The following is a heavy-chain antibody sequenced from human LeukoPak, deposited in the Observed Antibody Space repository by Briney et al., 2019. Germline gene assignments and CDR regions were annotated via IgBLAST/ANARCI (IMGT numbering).Heavy chain of an antibody. CDR1: GYTFTSYD. CDR2: MNPNSGNT. CDR3: ARVRYYYDSSGYYLLDY. J-gene: IGHJ4*02. Sequence: ASVKVSCKASGYTFTSYDINWVRQATGQGLEWMGWMNPNSGNTGYAQKFQGRVTITRNTSISTAYMELSSLRSEDTAVYYCARVRYYYDSSGYYLLDYWGQGTLVTVSS. D-gene: IGHD3-22*01. V-gene: IGHV1-8*03.